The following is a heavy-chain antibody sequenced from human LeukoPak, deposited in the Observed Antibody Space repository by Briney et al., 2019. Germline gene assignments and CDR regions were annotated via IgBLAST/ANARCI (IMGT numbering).Heavy chain of an antibody. CDR3: ARGGYEAFDI. J-gene: IGHJ3*02. Sequence: SETLSLTCTVSGGSISSYYWSWVRQPPGKGLEWIGYMYNSGSTNYNPSLKSRVTISVDTSKNQLSLKLSSVTAADTAVYYCARGGYEAFDIWGQGTMVTVSS. CDR2: MYNSGST. D-gene: IGHD5-12*01. V-gene: IGHV4-59*01. CDR1: GGSISSYY.